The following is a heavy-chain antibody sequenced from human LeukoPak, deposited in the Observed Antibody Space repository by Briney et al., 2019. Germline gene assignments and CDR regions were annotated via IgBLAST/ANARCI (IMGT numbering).Heavy chain of an antibody. CDR2: IGGSGATT. CDR3: AKDESRHWGWKSPPWYFDL. CDR1: GFSFSAYG. V-gene: IGHV3-23*01. Sequence: GGSLRLSCAASGFSFSAYGMNWVRQAPGKGLEWVSAIGGSGATTYYADSVRGRFTISRDNSKNTLYLQMNSLRAEDTAVYYCAKDESRHWGWKSPPWYFDLWGRGTLVTVSS. D-gene: IGHD7-27*01. J-gene: IGHJ2*01.